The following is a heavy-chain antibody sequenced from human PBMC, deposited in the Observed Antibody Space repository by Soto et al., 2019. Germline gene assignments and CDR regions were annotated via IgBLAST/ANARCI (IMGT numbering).Heavy chain of an antibody. Sequence: PSETLSLTCTVSGGSISSYYWSWIRQPPGKGLEWIGYIYYSGSTNYNPSLKSRVTISVDTSKNQFSLKLSSVTAADTAVYYCARKYRDYFDYWGQGALVTVSS. D-gene: IGHD2-2*01. CDR3: ARKYRDYFDY. CDR1: GGSISSYY. V-gene: IGHV4-59*01. J-gene: IGHJ4*02. CDR2: IYYSGST.